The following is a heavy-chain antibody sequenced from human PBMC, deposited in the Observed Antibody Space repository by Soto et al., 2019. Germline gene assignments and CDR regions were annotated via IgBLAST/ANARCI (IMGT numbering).Heavy chain of an antibody. CDR2: LIPIFGTA. J-gene: IGHJ5*02. Sequence: QVQLVQSGAEVQKPGSSVKVSCKASGGTVSRYAISWVRQAPGQGLEWMGGLIPIFGTANYAQTFQGRVTITADKSTSTAYKELSSLRSEDTAVYYLAYRGGNYDDSSAPRGWFDPWGQGTLVTVPS. CDR3: AYRGGNYDDSSAPRGWFDP. V-gene: IGHV1-69*06. D-gene: IGHD3-22*01. CDR1: GGTVSRYA.